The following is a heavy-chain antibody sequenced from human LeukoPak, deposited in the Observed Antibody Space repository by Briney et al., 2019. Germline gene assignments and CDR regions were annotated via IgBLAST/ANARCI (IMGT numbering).Heavy chain of an antibody. J-gene: IGHJ4*02. D-gene: IGHD5-12*01. V-gene: IGHV1-69*06. CDR2: IIPIFGTA. Sequence: GSSVKVSCKASGGTFSIYAISWVRQAPGQGLEWMGGIIPIFGTANYAQKFQGRVTITADKSTGTAYMELSSLRSEDTAVYYCARDKGGYSGYVSFDYWGQGTLVTVSS. CDR3: ARDKGGYSGYVSFDY. CDR1: GGTFSIYA.